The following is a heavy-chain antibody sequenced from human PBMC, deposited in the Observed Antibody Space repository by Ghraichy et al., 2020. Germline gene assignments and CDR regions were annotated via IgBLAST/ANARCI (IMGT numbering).Heavy chain of an antibody. D-gene: IGHD6-13*01. CDR3: ARDSSPPRPGIAAAGNWFDP. V-gene: IGHV4-59*01. Sequence: SETLSLTCTVSGGSISSYYWSWIRQPPGKGLEWIGYIYYSGSTNYNPSLKSRVTISVDTSKNQFSLKLSSVTAADTAVYYCARDSSPPRPGIAAAGNWFDPWGQGTLVTVSS. J-gene: IGHJ5*02. CDR2: IYYSGST. CDR1: GGSISSYY.